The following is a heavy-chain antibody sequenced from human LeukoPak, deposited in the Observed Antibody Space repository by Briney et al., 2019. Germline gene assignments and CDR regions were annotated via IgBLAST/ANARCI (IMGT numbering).Heavy chain of an antibody. CDR1: GGSISSYY. V-gene: IGHV4-59*12. Sequence: SETLSLTCTVSGGSISSYYWSWIRQPPGKGLEWIGYIYYSGSTNYNPSLKSRVTMSVDTSKNQFSLKLSSVTAADTAVYYCASTPVVPAASDYYYYMDVWGKGTTVTVSS. CDR2: IYYSGST. J-gene: IGHJ6*03. CDR3: ASTPVVPAASDYYYYMDV. D-gene: IGHD2-2*01.